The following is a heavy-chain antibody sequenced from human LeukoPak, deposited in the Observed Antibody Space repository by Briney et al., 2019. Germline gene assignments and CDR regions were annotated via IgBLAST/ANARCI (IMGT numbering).Heavy chain of an antibody. J-gene: IGHJ5*02. CDR2: INHSGST. CDR1: GGSFSGYY. Sequence: KASETLSLTCGVYGGSFSGYYWSWIRQPPGKGLEWIGEINHSGSTNYNPSLKSRVTISVDTSKNQFSLKLKSVTAADTAVYYCASSLRIXVXSWGQGTXVTVS. V-gene: IGHV4-34*01. D-gene: IGHD2/OR15-2a*01. CDR3: ASSLRIXVXS.